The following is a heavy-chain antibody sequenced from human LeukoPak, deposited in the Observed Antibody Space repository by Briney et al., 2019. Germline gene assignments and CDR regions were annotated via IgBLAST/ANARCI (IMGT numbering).Heavy chain of an antibody. V-gene: IGHV3-23*01. Sequence: GGSLRPSCAASGFTFSSYAMSWVRQAPGKGLEWVSAISGSGGSTYYADSVKGRFTISRDNSKNTLYLQMNSLRAEDTAVYYCAKDEKWLRLTGITDYWGQGTLVTVSS. CDR3: AKDEKWLRLTGITDY. D-gene: IGHD5-12*01. CDR1: GFTFSSYA. CDR2: ISGSGGST. J-gene: IGHJ4*02.